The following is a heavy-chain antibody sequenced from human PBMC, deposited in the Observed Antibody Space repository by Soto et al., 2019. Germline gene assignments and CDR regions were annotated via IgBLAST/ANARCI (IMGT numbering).Heavy chain of an antibody. V-gene: IGHV2-5*02. J-gene: IGHJ3*01. CDR3: AHAFGGTSWPNDAFDV. CDR1: GFSLSTPGVG. Sequence: GSGPTLVNPTQTLTLTCTFSGFSLSTPGVGVGWIRQPPGKALEWLALIYWDDDTRYRPSLKSRLTITKDSSKNQVVLTMTNMDPLDTATYYCAHAFGGTSWPNDAFDVRGQGTVVTVSS. D-gene: IGHD3-16*01. CDR2: IYWDDDT.